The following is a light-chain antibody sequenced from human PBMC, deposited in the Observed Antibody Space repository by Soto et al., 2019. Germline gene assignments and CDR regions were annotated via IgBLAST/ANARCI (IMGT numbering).Light chain of an antibody. CDR2: KAS. Sequence: DIQMTQSPSTLSASVGDRVTITCRASQSINSWLAWYQQKPGKAPKLLIYKASSLESGVPSRFSGSGSGTEFTLTIGSLHPDDFAAYYCQQYEIYPITFGQGTRLEIK. CDR1: QSINSW. CDR3: QQYEIYPIT. J-gene: IGKJ5*01. V-gene: IGKV1-5*03.